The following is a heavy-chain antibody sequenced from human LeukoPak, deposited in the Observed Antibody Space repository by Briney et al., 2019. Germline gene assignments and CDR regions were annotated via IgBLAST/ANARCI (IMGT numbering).Heavy chain of an antibody. J-gene: IGHJ4*02. Sequence: SETLSLTCAVYGGSFSGYYWSWIRQPPGKGLEGIGEINHSGSTNYNPSLNSRVTISVATSTSQFSLKLSSVTAADTAVYYCARGPYLYSVAEHGFDYWGQGTLVTVSS. CDR3: ARGPYLYSVAEHGFDY. CDR1: GGSFSGYY. D-gene: IGHD6-19*01. V-gene: IGHV4-34*01. CDR2: INHSGST.